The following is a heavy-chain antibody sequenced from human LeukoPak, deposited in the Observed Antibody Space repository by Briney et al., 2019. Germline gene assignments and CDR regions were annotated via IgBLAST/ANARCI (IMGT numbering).Heavy chain of an antibody. V-gene: IGHV3-21*01. J-gene: IGHJ4*02. CDR2: ISSSSSYI. D-gene: IGHD6-19*01. CDR3: ARDKLAVAGSADY. Sequence: GGSLRLSCAASGFTFSSYSMNWVRQAPGKGLEWVSSISSSSSYIYYADSVKGRFTISRDNAKNSLYLQMNSLRAEDTAVYYCARDKLAVAGSADYWAQGTLVTVSS. CDR1: GFTFSSYS.